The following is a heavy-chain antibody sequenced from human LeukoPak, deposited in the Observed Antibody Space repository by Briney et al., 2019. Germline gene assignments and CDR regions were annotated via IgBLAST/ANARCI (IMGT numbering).Heavy chain of an antibody. V-gene: IGHV1-69*02. CDR1: GGTFSSYT. J-gene: IGHJ4*02. Sequence: GASVKVSCKASGGTFSSYTISWVRQAPGQGLEWMGRIIPILGIANYAQKFQGRVTITADKSTSTAYMELSSLRSEDTSVYYCARLLPSYSHDYWGQGTLVTVSS. D-gene: IGHD6-13*01. CDR2: IIPILGIA. CDR3: ARLLPSYSHDY.